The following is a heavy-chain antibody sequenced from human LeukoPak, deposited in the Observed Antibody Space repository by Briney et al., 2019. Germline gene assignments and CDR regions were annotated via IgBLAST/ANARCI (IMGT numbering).Heavy chain of an antibody. D-gene: IGHD1-26*01. V-gene: IGHV4-30-2*01. CDR2: IYHSGST. CDR1: GGSISSGGYS. Sequence: SSETLSLTCAVSGGSISSGGYSWSWIRQPPGKGLEWIGYIYHSGSTYYNPSLKSRVTVSVDRSKNQFSLKLSSVTAADTAVYYCAKDLSGSYDYWGQGTLVTVSS. CDR3: AKDLSGSYDY. J-gene: IGHJ4*02.